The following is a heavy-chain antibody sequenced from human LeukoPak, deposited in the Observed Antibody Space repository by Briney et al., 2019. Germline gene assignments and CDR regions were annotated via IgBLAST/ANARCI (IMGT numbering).Heavy chain of an antibody. J-gene: IGHJ6*02. V-gene: IGHV1-46*01. CDR3: ARANFEAVAGTYRYYGMDV. CDR1: GYTFTNYY. D-gene: IGHD6-19*01. Sequence: RASVKVSCKASGYTFTNYYIHWVRQAPGQGLEWMGVINPTGGSTTYAQKFQGRVTMTRDTSTSTVYMDLSSLRFVDTAVYYCARANFEAVAGTYRYYGMDVWGQGTTVTVSS. CDR2: INPTGGST.